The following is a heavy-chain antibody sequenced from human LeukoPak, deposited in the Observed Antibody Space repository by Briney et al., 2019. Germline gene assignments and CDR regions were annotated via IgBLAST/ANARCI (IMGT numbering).Heavy chain of an antibody. CDR3: ARDRTVNAFDI. J-gene: IGHJ3*02. CDR1: GFTFSSYS. Sequence: GGSLRLSCAASGFTFSSYSMNWVRQAPGKGLEWVSSISSSSSYIYYADSVKGRFTISRDNAKNSLYLQMNSLRAEDTAAYYCARDRTVNAFDIWGQGTMVTVSS. D-gene: IGHD4-17*01. V-gene: IGHV3-21*01. CDR2: ISSSSSYI.